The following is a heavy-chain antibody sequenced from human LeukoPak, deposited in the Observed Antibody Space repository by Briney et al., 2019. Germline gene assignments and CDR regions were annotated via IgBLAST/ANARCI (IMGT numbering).Heavy chain of an antibody. CDR1: GDSLDRHY. D-gene: IGHD5-12*01. V-gene: IGHV4-4*07. Sequence: SETLSLTCTVSGDSLDRHYWSWIRQPAGRGLEWIGRIYVSGSTTHNPSLTGRVAMSVDASKNQFPLKLRSVTAADTAVYYCARFTYGGYSLDSWGQGTLVVVSS. J-gene: IGHJ4*02. CDR3: ARFTYGGYSLDS. CDR2: IYVSGST.